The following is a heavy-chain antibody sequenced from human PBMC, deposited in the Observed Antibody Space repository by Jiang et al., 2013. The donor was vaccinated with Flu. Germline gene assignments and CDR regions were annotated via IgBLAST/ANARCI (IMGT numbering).Heavy chain of an antibody. J-gene: IGHJ4*02. CDR3: ARDRGYSSSWQTYYFDY. Sequence: GSSVKVSCKASGGTFSSYAISWVRQAPGQGLEWMGWISAYNGNTNYAQKLQGRVTMTTDTSTSTAYMELRSLRSDDTAVYYCARDRGYSSSWQTYYFDYWGQGTLVTVSS. D-gene: IGHD6-13*01. CDR1: GGTFSSYA. CDR2: ISAYNGNT. V-gene: IGHV1-18*01.